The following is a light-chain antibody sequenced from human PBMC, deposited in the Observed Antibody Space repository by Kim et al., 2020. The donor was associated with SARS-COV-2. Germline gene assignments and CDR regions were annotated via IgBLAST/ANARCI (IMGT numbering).Light chain of an antibody. CDR1: QSVSTN. J-gene: IGKJ2*02. V-gene: IGKV3-15*01. Sequence: EIVMTQSPGTLSVSPGERVTLSCRVGQSVSTNLAWYQQKPGQAPRLLIFGASTGATGTPARFSGSGSGTYFTLTIDSLQSDDFAVYYCQQYHDWPCTFGQGTKLEI. CDR2: GAS. CDR3: QQYHDWPCT.